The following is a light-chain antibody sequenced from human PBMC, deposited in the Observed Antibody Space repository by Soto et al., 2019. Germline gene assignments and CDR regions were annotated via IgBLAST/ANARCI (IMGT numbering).Light chain of an antibody. V-gene: IGKV3-15*01. CDR3: QQYNNWPRT. Sequence: EIVMTQSPDTLSVSPGERATLSCRASQSVSSNLAWYQQKPGQAPRLLMYGASTRATGIPDSFRGSGSGTEFTLTISSLQSEDFAVYYCQQYNNWPRTFGQGTKVEIK. CDR1: QSVSSN. J-gene: IGKJ1*01. CDR2: GAS.